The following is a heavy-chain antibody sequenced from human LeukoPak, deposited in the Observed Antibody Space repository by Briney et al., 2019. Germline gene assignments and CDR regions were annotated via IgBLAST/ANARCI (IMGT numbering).Heavy chain of an antibody. J-gene: IGHJ4*02. D-gene: IGHD5-18*01. Sequence: SETLSLTCTVFGGSISSYYWSWIRQPPGKGLEWIGSIYYSGSTYYNPSLKSRVTISVDTSKNQFSLKLSSVTAADTAVYYCARHRAPGTQQDYWGQGTLVTVSS. CDR1: GGSISSYY. V-gene: IGHV4-39*01. CDR3: ARHRAPGTQQDY. CDR2: IYYSGST.